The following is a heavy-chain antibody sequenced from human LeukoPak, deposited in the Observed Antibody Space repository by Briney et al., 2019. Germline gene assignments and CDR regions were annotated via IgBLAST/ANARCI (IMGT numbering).Heavy chain of an antibody. CDR1: GFTFSNYA. CDR2: IIGSGGST. V-gene: IGHV3-23*01. CDR3: AKDLGYCGGDCYSDYYGMDV. J-gene: IGHJ6*02. Sequence: PGGSLRLSCAASGFTFSNYAMSWVRQAPGKGLEWVSGIIGSGGSTYYADSVKGRFTISRDNSKNTLYLQMNSLRAEDTAVYYCAKDLGYCGGDCYSDYYGMDVWGQGTTVTVSS. D-gene: IGHD2-21*02.